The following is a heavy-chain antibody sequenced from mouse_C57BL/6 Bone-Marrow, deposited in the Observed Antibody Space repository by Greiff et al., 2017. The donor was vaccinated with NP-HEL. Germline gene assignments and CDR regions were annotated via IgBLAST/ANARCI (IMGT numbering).Heavy chain of an antibody. Sequence: EVKLVESGGGLVQPGGSLSLSCAASGFTFTDYYMSWVRQPPGKALEWLGFIRNKANGYTTEYSASVKGRFTISRDNSQSILYLQMNALRAEDSATYYCARYGRRALNYYAMDYWGQGTSVTVSS. J-gene: IGHJ4*01. CDR3: ARYGRRALNYYAMDY. CDR2: IRNKANGYTT. D-gene: IGHD1-1*01. V-gene: IGHV7-3*01. CDR1: GFTFTDYY.